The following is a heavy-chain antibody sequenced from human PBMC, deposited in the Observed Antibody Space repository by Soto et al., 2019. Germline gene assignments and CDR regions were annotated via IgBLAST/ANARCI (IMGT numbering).Heavy chain of an antibody. J-gene: IGHJ4*02. CDR1: GFTLSSYW. CDR3: TSGPPMYCSSSSCYASPFDY. D-gene: IGHD2-2*01. V-gene: IGHV3-74*01. Sequence: EVQLVESGGGLVQPGGSLRLSCAASGFTLSSYWMHWVRQAPGKGQVWVSRINSDGSSTSYADSVKGRFTISRDNAKNTLYLQMNSLRAEDTAVYYCTSGPPMYCSSSSCYASPFDYWGQGTLVTVSS. CDR2: INSDGSST.